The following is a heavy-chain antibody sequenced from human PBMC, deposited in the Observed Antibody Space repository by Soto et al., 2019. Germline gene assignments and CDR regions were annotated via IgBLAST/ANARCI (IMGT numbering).Heavy chain of an antibody. V-gene: IGHV1-69*01. CDR3: ARGWGYDSSDYYYAY. D-gene: IGHD3-22*01. J-gene: IGHJ4*02. CDR2: IIPMFVTA. Sequence: QVQLVQSGAEVRKPGSSVKVSCKASGGTFSRHAISWVRQAPGQGLEWMGGIIPMFVTANHAQKFQGRVTIIAEEPTSTAYMELSSLRSEDHAIYDCARGWGYDSSDYYYAYWGQGTVVIVS. CDR1: GGTFSRHA.